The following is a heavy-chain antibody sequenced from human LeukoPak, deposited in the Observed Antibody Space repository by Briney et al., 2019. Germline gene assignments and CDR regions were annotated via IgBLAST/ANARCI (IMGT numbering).Heavy chain of an antibody. V-gene: IGHV3-20*04. CDR3: ARDYKGGDGADAFDI. D-gene: IGHD5-24*01. CDR2: IDRNGDST. CDR1: GFTFDDYG. Sequence: GGSLRLSCAASGFTFDDYGMSWVRQAPGKGLEWVSGIDRNGDSTGYADSVEGRFTISRDNAKNSLYLQMDSLRAEDTALYYCARDYKGGDGADAFDIWGHGTMVTVSS. J-gene: IGHJ3*02.